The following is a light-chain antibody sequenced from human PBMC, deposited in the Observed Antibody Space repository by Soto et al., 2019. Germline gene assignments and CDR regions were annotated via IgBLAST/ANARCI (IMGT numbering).Light chain of an antibody. J-gene: IGLJ2*01. CDR2: YNN. CDR3: AEWDDSLNGVI. CDR1: SSNIGSNS. V-gene: IGLV1-44*01. Sequence: QSVLTQPPSASGTPGQRVTISCSGSSSNIGSNSVNWFQQFPGAAPKVLIYYNNRRPSGVPDRFSGSKSGTSASLAISGLQSEDEADYYCAEWDDSLNGVIFGGGTKLTVL.